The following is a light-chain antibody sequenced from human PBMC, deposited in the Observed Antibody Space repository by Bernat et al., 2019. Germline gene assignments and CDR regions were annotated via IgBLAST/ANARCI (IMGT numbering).Light chain of an antibody. V-gene: IGKV1-39*01. CDR3: QQIYPDVAP. J-gene: IGKJ5*01. CDR2: SAS. CDR1: QPIETF. Sequence: DIQLTQSPSSLSASVGDSVTITCRASQPIETFLAWYQQRPGKVPKLLVSSASDLRAGVPSRFSARGSGTDFTLTINSLEPEDFATYLCQQIYPDVAPCGRGTRL.